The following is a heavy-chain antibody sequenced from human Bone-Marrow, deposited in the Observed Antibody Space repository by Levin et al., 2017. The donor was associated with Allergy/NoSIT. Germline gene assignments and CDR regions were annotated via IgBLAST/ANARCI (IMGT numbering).Heavy chain of an antibody. J-gene: IGHJ4*02. CDR3: AIGVRD. V-gene: IGHV1-8*01. Sequence: AASVKVSCKTSGYGFSTYEMHWVRQATGQGLEWMGWVNPKNGDTDYALKFQGRVTMTTDTSTRTAYLEMTALTPEDTAVYYCAIGVRDWGRGTAVTVS. CDR2: VNPKNGDT. CDR1: GYGFSTYE.